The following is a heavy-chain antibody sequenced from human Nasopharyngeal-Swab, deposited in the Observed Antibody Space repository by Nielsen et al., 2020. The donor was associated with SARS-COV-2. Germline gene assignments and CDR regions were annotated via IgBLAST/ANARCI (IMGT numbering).Heavy chain of an antibody. CDR3: ARGNDYSYYMDV. D-gene: IGHD2-8*01. J-gene: IGHJ6*03. Sequence: ASVKVSCKASGYTFTNYGFTWVRQAPGQGLEWIGWISAYDGNTNYAQKLQDRVTLTTDTSTRTAYMELSSLRSEDTAVYYCARGNDYSYYMDVWGKGTTVTVSS. CDR1: GYTFTNYG. V-gene: IGHV1-18*04. CDR2: ISAYDGNT.